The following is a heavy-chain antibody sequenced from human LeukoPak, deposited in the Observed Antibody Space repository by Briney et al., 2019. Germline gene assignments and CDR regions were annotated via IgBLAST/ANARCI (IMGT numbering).Heavy chain of an antibody. CDR1: GDSINNYY. CDR2: IYYSGST. V-gene: IGHV4-39*01. D-gene: IGHD6-19*01. J-gene: IGHJ4*02. CDR3: ARQRWLGRYFDY. Sequence: PSETLSLTCTVSGDSINNYYWGWIRQPPGKGLEWIGSIYYSGSTYYNPSLKSRDTISVDTSKNQFSLKLSSVTAADTAVYYCARQRWLGRYFDYWGQGTLVTVSS.